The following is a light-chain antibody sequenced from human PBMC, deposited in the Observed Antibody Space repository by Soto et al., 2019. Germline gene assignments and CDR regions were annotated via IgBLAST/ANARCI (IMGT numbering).Light chain of an antibody. J-gene: IGKJ4*01. CDR2: DAS. CDR1: KDISSA. V-gene: IGKV1D-13*01. Sequence: IQLTQSPSSLSASVGDRFTITCRAGKDISSALAWYQQKPGKAPKLLLYDASSLDAGVPSRFSGSGSGTDFTLSITSLRPEDFATYYCQQFNDFPLTFGGGTKVQIK. CDR3: QQFNDFPLT.